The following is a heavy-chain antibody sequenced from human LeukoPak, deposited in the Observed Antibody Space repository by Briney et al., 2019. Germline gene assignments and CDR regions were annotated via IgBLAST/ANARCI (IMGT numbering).Heavy chain of an antibody. CDR3: ARGRTRGRAGMFGP. CDR2: VNESGNT. Sequence: SETLSLTCNVSGGSFTAYYWAWIRQPPGKGLEWIGEVNESGNTYYSPSLRSRVTVSIETSKNQFSLKITSATAADTAVYYCARGRTRGRAGMFGPWGQGSLVTVSS. V-gene: IGHV4-34*01. D-gene: IGHD1-14*01. J-gene: IGHJ5*02. CDR1: GGSFTAYY.